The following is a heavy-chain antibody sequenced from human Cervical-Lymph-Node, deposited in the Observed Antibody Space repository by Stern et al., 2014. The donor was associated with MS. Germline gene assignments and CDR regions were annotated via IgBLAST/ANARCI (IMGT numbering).Heavy chain of an antibody. CDR2: IYHAGTT. J-gene: IGHJ5*02. Sequence: VQLEESGPGLVKPSGTLSLTCAVSGDSISSSNWWSWVRQSPGKGLEWVGDIYHAGTTNYNSTPKSRLTISADNSKNQFSLKLPSVTAADTAVYYCVRALGSSSFRYWFDPWGQGTLVIVSS. CDR3: VRALGSSSFRYWFDP. D-gene: IGHD6-13*01. V-gene: IGHV4-4*02. CDR1: GDSISSSNW.